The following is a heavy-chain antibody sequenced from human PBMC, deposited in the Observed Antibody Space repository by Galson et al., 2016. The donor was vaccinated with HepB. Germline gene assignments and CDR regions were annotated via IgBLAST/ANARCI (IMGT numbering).Heavy chain of an antibody. Sequence: SLRLSCAASGFAFSSHWMHWVRQDLGKGLVWVSRINSDGTISNYAASVKGRSTISRDNAKNTLYLQMNSLRAEDTAVYFCVRDHSVVPTTAYNWFDPWGRGTLVTVSS. CDR3: VRDHSVVPTTAYNWFDP. CDR1: GFAFSSHW. J-gene: IGHJ5*02. V-gene: IGHV3-74*01. CDR2: INSDGTIS. D-gene: IGHD4-23*01.